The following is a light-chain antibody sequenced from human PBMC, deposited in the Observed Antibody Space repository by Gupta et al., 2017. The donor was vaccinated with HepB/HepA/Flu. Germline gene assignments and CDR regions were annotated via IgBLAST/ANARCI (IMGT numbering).Light chain of an antibody. J-gene: IGKJ4*01. CDR3: QQYNNWPSH. CDR2: GAS. CDR1: QSVSSN. Sequence: IVMTQSPATLSVSPGERATLSCRASQSVSSNLAWYQQKPGQAPRLLIYGASTRATGIPARFSGSGSGTEFTLTISSLQSEDFAVYYCQQYNNWPSHFGGGTKVEIK. V-gene: IGKV3-15*01.